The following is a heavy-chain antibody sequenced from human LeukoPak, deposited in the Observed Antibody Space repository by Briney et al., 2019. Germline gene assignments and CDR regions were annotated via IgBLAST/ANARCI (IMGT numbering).Heavy chain of an antibody. V-gene: IGHV4-30-2*02. CDR3: ASGKRPISSGWLFDC. J-gene: IGHJ4*02. CDR1: GGSISSGGYS. D-gene: IGHD6-19*01. CDR2: IYHSGST. Sequence: SETLSLTCAVSGGSISSGGYSWSWIRQPPGKGLEWIGYIYHSGSTYYNPSLKSRVTISVDTSKNQFSLKLSSVTAADTAVYYCASGKRPISSGWLFDCWGQGTLVTVSS.